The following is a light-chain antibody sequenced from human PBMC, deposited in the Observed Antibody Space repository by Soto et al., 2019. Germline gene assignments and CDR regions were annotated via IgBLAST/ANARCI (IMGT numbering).Light chain of an antibody. J-gene: IGKJ5*01. Sequence: DIQMTQSPSSWSTSVGNRVNIICXASQNIINYLNWYQQKPGKAPQLLIYVASRLESGVPSRFSGSGSGTDFTLTISSLQPEDFATYYCQQSYNAPITFGQGTRLEI. CDR2: VAS. V-gene: IGKV1-39*01. CDR1: QNIINY. CDR3: QQSYNAPIT.